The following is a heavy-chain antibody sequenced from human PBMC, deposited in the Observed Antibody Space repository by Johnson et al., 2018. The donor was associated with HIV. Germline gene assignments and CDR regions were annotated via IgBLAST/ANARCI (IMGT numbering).Heavy chain of an antibody. J-gene: IGHJ3*01. CDR1: GFTFSSYG. D-gene: IGHD6-19*01. V-gene: IGHV3-33*01. CDR2: IWYDGSNK. Sequence: QVQLVESGGGVVQPGGSLRLSCAASGFTFSSYGMHWVRQAPGKGLEWVAVIWYDGSNKYYVDSVKGRFTISRDNGKNSLSLQMNSLRAEDTAVYYCAREGVAVAGTPDAFDLWGQGTMVIVSS. CDR3: AREGVAVAGTPDAFDL.